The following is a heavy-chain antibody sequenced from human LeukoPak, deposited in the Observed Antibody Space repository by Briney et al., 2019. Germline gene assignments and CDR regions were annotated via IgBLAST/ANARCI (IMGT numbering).Heavy chain of an antibody. CDR1: GGSISSSSYY. V-gene: IGHV4-39*01. D-gene: IGHD3-22*01. CDR2: IYYSGST. Sequence: SETLSLTCTVSGGSISSSSYYWGWIRQPPGKGLEWIGSIYYSGSTYYNPSLKSRVTISVDTSKNQFSLKLSSVTAADTAVYYCARFYYYDSSGYLTGDAFDIWGQGTMVTVSS. CDR3: ARFYYYDSSGYLTGDAFDI. J-gene: IGHJ3*02.